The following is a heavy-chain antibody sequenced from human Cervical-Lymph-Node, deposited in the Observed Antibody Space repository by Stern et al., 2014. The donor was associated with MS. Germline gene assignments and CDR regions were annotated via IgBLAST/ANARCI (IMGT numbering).Heavy chain of an antibody. CDR2: VSYDVSRK. V-gene: IGHV3-30*18. CDR1: GCSFSNSG. CDR3: AKVSHDFGDYGPLPNWYFDL. D-gene: IGHD4-17*01. J-gene: IGHJ2*01. Sequence: QVQLVQSGGGVVQPGRSLRLSCAASGCSFSNSGMHWVRQAPGMGLEWFALVSYDVSRKNHADSVKGRITISRDNSKNTLYLQMNSLTPEDTAVYYCAKVSHDFGDYGPLPNWYFDLWGRGTLVTVSS.